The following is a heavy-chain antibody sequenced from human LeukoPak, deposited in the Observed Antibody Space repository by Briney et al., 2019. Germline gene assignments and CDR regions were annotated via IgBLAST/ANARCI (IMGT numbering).Heavy chain of an antibody. V-gene: IGHV1-2*02. CDR3: RSVAATGVLIDY. CDR1: EYTFTSYY. Sequence: GASVKVSCKASEYTFTSYYMHWVRQAPGQGLEWMGWINPNGGDTNYAQKFQGRVTMTTDTSISTGYMDLSSLNSDDTAVYYCRSVAATGVLIDYWGQGTLITVSS. J-gene: IGHJ4*02. CDR2: INPNGGDT. D-gene: IGHD6-19*01.